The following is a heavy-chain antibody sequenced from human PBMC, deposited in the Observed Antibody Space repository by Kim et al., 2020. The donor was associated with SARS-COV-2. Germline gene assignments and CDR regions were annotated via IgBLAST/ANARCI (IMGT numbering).Heavy chain of an antibody. J-gene: IGHJ6*02. Sequence: VKRRITINPDTSKNQFSLQLNSVTPEDTAVYYCARDWISRTYYYYGMDVWGQGTTVTVSS. D-gene: IGHD3-3*02. CDR3: ARDWISRTYYYYGMDV. V-gene: IGHV6-1*01.